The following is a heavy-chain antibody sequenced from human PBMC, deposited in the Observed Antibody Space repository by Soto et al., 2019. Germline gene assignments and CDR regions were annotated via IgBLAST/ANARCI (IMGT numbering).Heavy chain of an antibody. CDR3: AKASEIGAAAGYFDY. CDR2: ISWNSFSI. D-gene: IGHD6-13*01. CDR1: GFTFDDYA. J-gene: IGHJ4*02. V-gene: IGHV3-9*01. Sequence: EVQLVESGGGLVQPGRSLRLSCAASGFTFDDYAMHWVRQAPGKGLEWVSGISWNSFSIGYADSVKGRFTISRDNAKNSLYLQMNSLRPEDTALYYCAKASEIGAAAGYFDYWGQGTLVTVSS.